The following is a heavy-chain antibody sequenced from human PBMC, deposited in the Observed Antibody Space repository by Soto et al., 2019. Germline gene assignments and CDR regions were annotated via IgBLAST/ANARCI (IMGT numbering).Heavy chain of an antibody. J-gene: IGHJ3*02. CDR2: FYPGDSTS. CDR3: ARIIGYCPNNDCSWTFDI. V-gene: IGHV5-51*01. CDR1: GYSFISYW. Sequence: GESLKISCKTSGYSFISYWVAWVRQKPGKGLEWMGTFYPGDSTSTYSPSFQGQVTISVDKSISTAYLHLSSLKASDTAMYYCARIIGYCPNNDCSWTFDIWGQGKTVTVSS. D-gene: IGHD2-2*03.